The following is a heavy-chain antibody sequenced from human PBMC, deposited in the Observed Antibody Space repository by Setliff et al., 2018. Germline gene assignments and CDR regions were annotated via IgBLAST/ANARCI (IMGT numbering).Heavy chain of an antibody. CDR1: GGSFRYYY. CDR2: RGPNGST. CDR3: TSVLSSVSDAFDV. V-gene: IGHV4-34*01. Sequence: SETLSLTCAVSGGSFRYYYWSWGRQSPGRGLEWIGRRGPNGSTNYNPSLGSRATIPFDSSKIELSLKLASVTAADTAVYYCTSVLSSVSDAFDVWGQGTVVTVSS. D-gene: IGHD3-22*01. J-gene: IGHJ3*01.